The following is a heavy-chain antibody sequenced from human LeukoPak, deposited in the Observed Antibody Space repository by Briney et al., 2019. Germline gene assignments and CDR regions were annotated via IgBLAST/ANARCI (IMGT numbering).Heavy chain of an antibody. Sequence: GGSLRLSCGASGFTFWSYWMHGVPQAPGKGVVWVSRFNSEGSSTSQSDSVKGRLASSRDNAKNTLYLQMNSLRADDTAVYYCEREVHDYDSSGYYYLKKPDFWGQGTLVTVSS. CDR3: EREVHDYDSSGYYYLKKPDF. CDR1: GFTFWSYW. D-gene: IGHD3-22*01. CDR2: FNSEGSST. V-gene: IGHV3-74*01. J-gene: IGHJ4*02.